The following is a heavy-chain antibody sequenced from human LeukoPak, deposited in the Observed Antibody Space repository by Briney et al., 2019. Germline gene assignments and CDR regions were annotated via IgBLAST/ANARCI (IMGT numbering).Heavy chain of an antibody. CDR2: ISGDGSST. V-gene: IGHV3-43*02. CDR1: GFTFDDYA. Sequence: GGSLRLSCAASGFTFDDYAMHWVRQAPGKGPQWVSLISGDGSSTDYADSVKGRFTISRDDNKNSLYLQMNSLRTEDTALYYWAKDLRYFDWLTFDNWGQGTRVTVSS. J-gene: IGHJ4*02. D-gene: IGHD3-9*01. CDR3: AKDLRYFDWLTFDN.